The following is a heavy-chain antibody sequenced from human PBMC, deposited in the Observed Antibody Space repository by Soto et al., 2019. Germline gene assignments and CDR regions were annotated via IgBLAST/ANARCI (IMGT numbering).Heavy chain of an antibody. Sequence: PSETLSLTCTVSGGSTRSSSYYWGWIRQPPGKGLEWIGTVSYSGSTYYNPSLKSRVTISVDTSKNQFSLKLSSVTAADTAVYYCASRLGGAVESAYFVYWGQGALVTVSS. J-gene: IGHJ4*02. CDR2: VSYSGST. CDR1: GGSTRSSSYY. D-gene: IGHD3-16*01. CDR3: ASRLGGAVESAYFVY. V-gene: IGHV4-39*01.